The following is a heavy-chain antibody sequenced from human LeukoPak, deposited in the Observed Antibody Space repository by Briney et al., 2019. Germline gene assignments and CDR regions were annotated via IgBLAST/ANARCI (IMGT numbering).Heavy chain of an antibody. Sequence: SQTLSLTCAISGDIVSSNSAAWNWIRQSPSRGLEWLGRTYYRSKWYNDYAVSVKSRITTNPDTPKNQFSLQLNSVTPEDTAVYYCARESSGSPYAATFDYWGQGTLVTVSS. D-gene: IGHD6-19*01. CDR1: GDIVSSNSAA. V-gene: IGHV6-1*01. CDR2: TYYRSKWYN. CDR3: ARESSGSPYAATFDY. J-gene: IGHJ4*02.